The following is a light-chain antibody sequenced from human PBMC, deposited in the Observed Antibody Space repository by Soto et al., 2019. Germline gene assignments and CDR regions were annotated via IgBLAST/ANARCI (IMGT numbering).Light chain of an antibody. CDR3: QQYISYCT. J-gene: IGKJ1*01. Sequence: DIQMTQSPSTLSASIGDRVTITCRASQSISSWLAWYQQKPGKAPKLLIYKASNLESGVPSRFSCSGSATEFTLTISSLQPDDFATYYCQQYISYCTFGQGTKVEIK. V-gene: IGKV1-5*03. CDR2: KAS. CDR1: QSISSW.